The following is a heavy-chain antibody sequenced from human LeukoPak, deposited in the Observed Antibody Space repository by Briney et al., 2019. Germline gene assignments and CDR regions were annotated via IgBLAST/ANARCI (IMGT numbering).Heavy chain of an antibody. CDR1: GYTLTRYG. Sequence: ASVKVSCKASGYTLTRYGISWERQAPGQGLEWMGWISAYNGNTNYAQKLQGRVTMTTDTSTSTAYMELRSLRSDDTAVYYCARDRCSSTSCYREAPVNNRFDPWGQGTLVTVSS. CDR3: ARDRCSSTSCYREAPVNNRFDP. J-gene: IGHJ5*02. V-gene: IGHV1-18*04. D-gene: IGHD2-2*01. CDR2: ISAYNGNT.